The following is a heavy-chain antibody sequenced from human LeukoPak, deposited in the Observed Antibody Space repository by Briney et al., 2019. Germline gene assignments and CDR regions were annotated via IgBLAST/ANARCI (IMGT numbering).Heavy chain of an antibody. CDR3: ARREGDYGYWYFDL. D-gene: IGHD4-17*01. J-gene: IGHJ2*01. CDR1: GDCVSSNSAG. Sequence: SQTLSLTCAISGDCVSSNSAGCNWIRQSPTRGLEWLGMTYYRSKWYNDYAVSVKSRITINPYTSKNQFSLQLNSVTAADTAVYYCARREGDYGYWYFDLWGRGTLVTVSS. CDR2: TYYRSKWYN. V-gene: IGHV6-1*01.